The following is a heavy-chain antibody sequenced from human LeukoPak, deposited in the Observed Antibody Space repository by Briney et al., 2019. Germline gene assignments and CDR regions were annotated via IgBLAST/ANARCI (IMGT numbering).Heavy chain of an antibody. CDR1: GFTFSAYW. V-gene: IGHV3-74*01. CDR2: INSDGSSS. J-gene: IGHJ3*02. Sequence: GGSLRLSCAASGFTFSAYWMHWVRQPPGKGLVWVSRINSDGSSSSYADSVKGRFTISRDNAKNTLYLQMNSLRAEDTAVYYCAKVRPRGFDAFDIWGQGTMVTV. D-gene: IGHD5-12*01. CDR3: AKVRPRGFDAFDI.